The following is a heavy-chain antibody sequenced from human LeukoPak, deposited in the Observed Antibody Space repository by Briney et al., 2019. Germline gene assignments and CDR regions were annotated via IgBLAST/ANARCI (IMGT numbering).Heavy chain of an antibody. D-gene: IGHD2-8*02. CDR3: ARDLVH. V-gene: IGHV3-53*01. CDR1: GFTVSNNY. J-gene: IGHJ4*02. CDR2: ISSGGST. Sequence: GGSLRLSCAASGFTVSNNYMSWVRQAPGKGLEWVSIISSGGSTDYTDSVKGRFTISRDNSKNTVYLQMNSLRGEDTAVYYCARDLVHWGQGTLVTVSS.